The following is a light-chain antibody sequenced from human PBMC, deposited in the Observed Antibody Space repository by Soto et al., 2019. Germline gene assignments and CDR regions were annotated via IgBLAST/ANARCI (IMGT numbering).Light chain of an antibody. V-gene: IGKV3-20*01. CDR1: QSLSSNF. CDR2: GAS. CDR3: QQSYSTPRIT. Sequence: EIVLTQSPGILSLSPGERASLSCGASQSLSSNFLAWYQQKPGQAPRLLIYGASSRATGIPDRFSGTGSETDFTLTISSLQPEDFATYYCQQSYSTPRITFGQGTRLEIK. J-gene: IGKJ5*01.